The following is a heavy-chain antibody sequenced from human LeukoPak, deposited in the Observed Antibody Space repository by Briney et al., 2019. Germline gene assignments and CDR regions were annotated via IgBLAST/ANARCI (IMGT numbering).Heavy chain of an antibody. D-gene: IGHD5-18*01. CDR3: ARDEAAMVGLIDY. J-gene: IGHJ4*02. CDR1: GFTFSSYS. V-gene: IGHV3-21*01. CDR2: ISSSSSYI. Sequence: GVSLRLSCAASGFTFSSYSMNWVRQAPGKGLERVSSISSSSSYIYYADSVKGRSTISRDNAKNSLYLQMNSLRAEDTAVYYCARDEAAMVGLIDYWGQGTLVTVSS.